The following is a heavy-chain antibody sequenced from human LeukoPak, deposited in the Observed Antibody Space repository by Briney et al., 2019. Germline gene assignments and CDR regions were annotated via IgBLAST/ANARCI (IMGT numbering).Heavy chain of an antibody. CDR2: ITDNGVSK. Sequence: GGSLRLSCAASGFIISRYAMHWVRQASGKGLEYLSAITDNGVSKYYANSVKGRFTISRDNSKNMLYLQMGSLGPDDMAVYYCARAPPDYYDSWGQGTLVTVSS. CDR3: ARAPPDYYDS. V-gene: IGHV3-64*01. J-gene: IGHJ4*02. D-gene: IGHD3-9*01. CDR1: GFIISRYA.